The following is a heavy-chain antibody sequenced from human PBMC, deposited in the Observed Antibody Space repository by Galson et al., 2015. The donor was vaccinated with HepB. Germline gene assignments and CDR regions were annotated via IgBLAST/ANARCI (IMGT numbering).Heavy chain of an antibody. CDR3: ATDRGQVAVAANDF. CDR1: GGIFSTYA. D-gene: IGHD2-15*01. J-gene: IGHJ4*02. Sequence: SVKVSCKASGGIFSTYAITWVRQAPGQGLEWMGWINPYNANTDCAQRLQGRVALSTDTSTATAYMELRSLRYDDTAIYYCATDRGQVAVAANDFWGQGTLVTVSS. V-gene: IGHV1-18*01. CDR2: INPYNANT.